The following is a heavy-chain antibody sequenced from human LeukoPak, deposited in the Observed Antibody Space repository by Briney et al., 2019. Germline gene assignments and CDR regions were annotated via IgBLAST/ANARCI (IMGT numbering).Heavy chain of an antibody. J-gene: IGHJ6*02. CDR3: ARHHIVGFYYYGMDV. CDR1: GGSINSGDYS. CDR2: IYYSGST. D-gene: IGHD2-21*01. Sequence: SQTLSLTCAVSGGSINSGDYSWSWIRQPPGKGLEWIGYIYYSGSTNYNPSLKSRVTISVDTSKNQFSLKLSSVTAADTAVYYCARHHIVGFYYYGMDVWGQGTTVTVSS. V-gene: IGHV4-30-4*07.